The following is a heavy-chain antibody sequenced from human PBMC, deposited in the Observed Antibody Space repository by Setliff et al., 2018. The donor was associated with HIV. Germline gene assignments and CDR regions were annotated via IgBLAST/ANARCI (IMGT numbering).Heavy chain of an antibody. V-gene: IGHV4-4*08. CDR1: SGSVSGYY. J-gene: IGHJ5*02. CDR2: IHSSGST. Sequence: ETLSLTCSVSSGSVSGYYWGWIRQPPGKKLEWIGYIHSSGSTIYNPSLKSRVTISVDTSKNQFSLKLSSVTAADTAVYYCARVNGYYYGPGSYSWFDPWGQGTLVTVSS. D-gene: IGHD3-10*01. CDR3: ARVNGYYYGPGSYSWFDP.